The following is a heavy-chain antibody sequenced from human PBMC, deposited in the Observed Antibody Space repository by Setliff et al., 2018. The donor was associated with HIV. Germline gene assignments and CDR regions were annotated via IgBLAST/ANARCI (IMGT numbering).Heavy chain of an antibody. D-gene: IGHD6-19*01. Sequence: ASVKVSCKASGYTFIDKYMHWVRQAPGKGLEWMGRVDPEDGETIYAERFRGRISLTVDKSTGTAYMELNRLRSEDTAVYYCGTVRIAVPDDFDFWGQGTLVTVSS. CDR1: GYTFIDKY. CDR2: VDPEDGET. CDR3: GTVRIAVPDDFDF. V-gene: IGHV1-69-2*01. J-gene: IGHJ4*02.